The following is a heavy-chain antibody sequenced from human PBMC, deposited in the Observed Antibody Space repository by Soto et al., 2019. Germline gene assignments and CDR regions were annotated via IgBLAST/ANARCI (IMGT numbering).Heavy chain of an antibody. V-gene: IGHV1-18*01. D-gene: IGHD2-15*01. J-gene: IGHJ5*02. CDR1: GGTFSSYA. Sequence: ASVKVSCKASGGTFSSYAISWVRQAPGQGLEWMGWISAYNGNTNYAQKLQGRVTMTTDTSTSTAYMELRSPRSDDTAVYYCARDADCSGGSCYSPWFDPWGQGTLVTVSS. CDR3: ARDADCSGGSCYSPWFDP. CDR2: ISAYNGNT.